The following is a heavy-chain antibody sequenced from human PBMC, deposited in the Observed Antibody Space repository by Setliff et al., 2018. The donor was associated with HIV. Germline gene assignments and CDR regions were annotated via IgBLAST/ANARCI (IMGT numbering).Heavy chain of an antibody. Sequence: SETLSLTCTVSGSSISSGYYWGWIRQPPGKGLEWIGSIYHSGSTYYNPSLKSRVTISVDTPKNQFSLKLSSVTAADTAVYYCASAMRGVVVTNMYYYYGMDVWGQGTTVTV. J-gene: IGHJ6*02. V-gene: IGHV4-38-2*02. D-gene: IGHD2-21*02. CDR2: IYHSGST. CDR1: GSSISSGYY. CDR3: ASAMRGVVVTNMYYYYGMDV.